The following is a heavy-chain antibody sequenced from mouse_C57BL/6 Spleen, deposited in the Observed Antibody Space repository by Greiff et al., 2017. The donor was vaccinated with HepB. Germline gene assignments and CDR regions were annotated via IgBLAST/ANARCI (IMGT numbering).Heavy chain of an antibody. V-gene: IGHV1-80*01. D-gene: IGHD3-2*02. J-gene: IGHJ3*01. CDR1: GYAFSSYW. CDR3: ARCKTAQAPRAWFAY. Sequence: QVQLKQSGAELVKPGASVKISCKASGYAFSSYWMNWVKQRPGKGLEWIGQIYPGDGDTNYNGKFKGKATLTADKSSSTAYMQLSSLTSEDSAVYFCARCKTAQAPRAWFAYWGQGTLVTVSA. CDR2: IYPGDGDT.